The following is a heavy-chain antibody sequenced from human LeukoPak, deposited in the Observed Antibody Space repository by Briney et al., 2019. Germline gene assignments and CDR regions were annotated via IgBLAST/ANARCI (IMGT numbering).Heavy chain of an antibody. CDR1: GFTVSSNY. CDR3: ARGYSSGWYAEGRFDY. D-gene: IGHD6-19*01. J-gene: IGHJ4*02. CDR2: IGSGGST. Sequence: GGSLRLSCAASGFTVSSNYMSWGRQAPGKGLELVSGLIGSGGSTYYADSVKGRFTISRDSSKNTLYLQMNSLRAEDTAVYYCARGYSSGWYAEGRFDYWGQGTLVTVSS. V-gene: IGHV3-53*01.